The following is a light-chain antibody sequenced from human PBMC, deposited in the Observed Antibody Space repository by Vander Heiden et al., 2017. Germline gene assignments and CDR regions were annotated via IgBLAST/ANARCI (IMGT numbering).Light chain of an antibody. CDR1: SSNIGAGYD. CDR2: GNS. Sequence: QSVLTQPPPVSGAPGPRVTTSGTGSSSNIGAGYDVHWYQQLPGTAPKLLIYGNSNRPSGVPDRFSGSKSGTSASLAITGLQAEDEADYYCQSYDSSLSGYVFGTGTKVTVL. V-gene: IGLV1-40*01. J-gene: IGLJ1*01. CDR3: QSYDSSLSGYV.